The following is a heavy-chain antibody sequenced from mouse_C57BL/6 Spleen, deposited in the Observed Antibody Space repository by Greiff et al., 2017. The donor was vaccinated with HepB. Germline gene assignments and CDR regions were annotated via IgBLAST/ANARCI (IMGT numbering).Heavy chain of an antibody. V-gene: IGHV1-82*01. D-gene: IGHD1-1*01. J-gene: IGHJ2*01. CDR3: ARDSYYGSSYCYFDD. CDR1: GYTFTSYW. CDR2: IYPGDGDT. Sequence: QVQLQQPGAELVKPGASVKISCKASGYTFTSYWMHWVKQRPGQGLEWIGRIYPGDGDTNYNQKFKGKATLTADKSSSTAYMQLSSLTSEDSAVYCCARDSYYGSSYCYFDDWGQGTTLTVSS.